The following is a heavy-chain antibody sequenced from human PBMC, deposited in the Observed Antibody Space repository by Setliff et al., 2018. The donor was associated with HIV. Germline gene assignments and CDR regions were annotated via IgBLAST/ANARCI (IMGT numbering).Heavy chain of an antibody. V-gene: IGHV4-30-4*08. Sequence: SETLSLTCTVSGASVSRGGFYWSRIRQPPGKSMEWIGYNYYTGSTYYNPSLKSRVTISLDTSRNQFSLKLSSVTAAATAVYYCESYNTADGYLDTWGQVALLTVSS. D-gene: IGHD1-20*01. CDR2: NYYTGST. CDR3: ESYNTADGYLDT. J-gene: IGHJ4*02. CDR1: GASVSRGGFY.